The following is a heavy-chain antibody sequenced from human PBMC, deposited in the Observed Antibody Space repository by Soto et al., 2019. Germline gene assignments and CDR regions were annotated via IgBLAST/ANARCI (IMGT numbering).Heavy chain of an antibody. CDR3: ARRPLNSNGAY. J-gene: IGHJ4*02. D-gene: IGHD3-22*01. Sequence: EVQLVESGGGLIQPGGSLRLSCAASGFTVSSNDMSWVRQAPGKGLEWVSLIYSSGSTHYADSVKGRFTISRDNSKNTLSLQMNSLRAEDTAVYYCARRPLNSNGAYWGQGTLVTVSS. V-gene: IGHV3-53*01. CDR1: GFTVSSND. CDR2: IYSSGST.